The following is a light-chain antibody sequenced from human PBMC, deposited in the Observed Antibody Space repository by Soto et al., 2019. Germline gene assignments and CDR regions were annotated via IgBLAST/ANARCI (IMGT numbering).Light chain of an antibody. J-gene: IGKJ2*01. Sequence: DSQMTQSPSSLSASVGDRVTITCRASQSISSYLNWYQQKPGKAPKLLIYAASSLQSGVPSRFSGSVSGTDFTLTISSLQPEDFATYYCQQSYSTPYTFGQGTKLELK. CDR1: QSISSY. CDR3: QQSYSTPYT. CDR2: AAS. V-gene: IGKV1-39*01.